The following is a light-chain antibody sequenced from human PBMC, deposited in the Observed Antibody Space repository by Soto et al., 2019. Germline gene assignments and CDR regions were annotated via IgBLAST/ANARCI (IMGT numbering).Light chain of an antibody. CDR2: EVT. CDR3: SSDAGNYNYV. CDR1: SSDVGGYDH. J-gene: IGLJ1*01. V-gene: IGLV2-8*01. Sequence: QSVLTQPPSPSGSPGQSVTIPCTGTSSDVGGYDHVSWYQQHPGKAPKLMIYEVTKRPAGVPDRFSGSKSGNTASLTVSGLQAEDEADYYCSSDAGNYNYVFGTGTKVTVL.